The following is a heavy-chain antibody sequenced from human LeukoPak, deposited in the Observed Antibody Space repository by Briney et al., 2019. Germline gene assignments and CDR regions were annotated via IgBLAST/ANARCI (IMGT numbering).Heavy chain of an antibody. V-gene: IGHV3-30*03. CDR3: ARHPPGKQLWLYYYYYMDV. Sequence: GGSLRLSCAASGFTFSSYGMHWVRQAPGRGLEWVAVISYDGPNKYYADSVKGRFTISRDNSKNTLYLQMNSLRAEDTAVYYCARHPPGKQLWLYYYYYMDVWGKGTTVTISS. D-gene: IGHD5-18*01. CDR1: GFTFSSYG. J-gene: IGHJ6*03. CDR2: ISYDGPNK.